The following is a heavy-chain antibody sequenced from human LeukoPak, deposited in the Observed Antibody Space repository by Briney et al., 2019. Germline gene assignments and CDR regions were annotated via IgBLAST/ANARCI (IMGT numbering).Heavy chain of an antibody. D-gene: IGHD3-9*01. CDR3: ARDPDKKGWFDY. J-gene: IGHJ4*02. Sequence: GGSLRLSCAASGFTVSSNYMSWVRQAPGKGLEWVSVIYSGGSTYYADSVKGRFTISRDNSKNTLYLQMNSLRAEDTAVYYCARDPDKKGWFDYWGQGTLVTVSS. V-gene: IGHV3-66*01. CDR2: IYSGGST. CDR1: GFTVSSNY.